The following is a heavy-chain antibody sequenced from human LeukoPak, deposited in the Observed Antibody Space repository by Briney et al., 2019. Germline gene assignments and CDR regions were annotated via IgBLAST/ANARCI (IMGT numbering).Heavy chain of an antibody. CDR3: AKERDYGPADY. V-gene: IGHV3-23*01. J-gene: IGHJ4*02. CDR1: GFTVGVNH. D-gene: IGHD4/OR15-4a*01. Sequence: GGSLRLSCAASGFTVGVNHMSWVRQTPGKGLEWVSVISGGGGSTYYADSVKGRFTVSRDNSKNTLFLQMNSLRAEDTAIYYCAKERDYGPADYWGQGTLVTVSS. CDR2: ISGGGGST.